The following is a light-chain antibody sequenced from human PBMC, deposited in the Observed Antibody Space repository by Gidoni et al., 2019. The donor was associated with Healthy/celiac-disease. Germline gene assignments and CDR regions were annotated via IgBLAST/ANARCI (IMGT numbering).Light chain of an antibody. V-gene: IGKV1-39*01. J-gene: IGKJ4*01. CDR2: AAS. CDR1: QSISSY. CDR3: QQSYSTQHT. Sequence: DIQMTQSPSSRSASVGDRVTITSRASQSISSYLNWYQQKPGKAPKLLIYAASSLQSRVPTRFSGSGSGADITLTISSQQPEDFATYYCQQSYSTQHTFGGGTKVEIK.